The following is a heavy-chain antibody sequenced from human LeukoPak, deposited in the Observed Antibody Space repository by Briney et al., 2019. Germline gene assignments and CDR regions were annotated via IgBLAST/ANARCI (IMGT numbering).Heavy chain of an antibody. CDR3: ARHHVRGLLWFGDPYFDY. CDR2: IYYSGST. Sequence: PSETLSLTCTVSGGSISSYYWSWIRQPPGKGLEWMGYIYYSGSTNYNPSLKSRVTISVDTSKTQFSLKLSSVTAADTAVYYCARHHVRGLLWFGDPYFDYWGQGTLVTVSS. CDR1: GGSISSYY. J-gene: IGHJ4*02. D-gene: IGHD3-10*01. V-gene: IGHV4-59*08.